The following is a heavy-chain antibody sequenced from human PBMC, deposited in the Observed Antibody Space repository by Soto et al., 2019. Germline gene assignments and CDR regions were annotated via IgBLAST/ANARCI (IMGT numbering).Heavy chain of an antibody. D-gene: IGHD3-3*01. V-gene: IGHV3-7*05. J-gene: IGHJ4*02. CDR3: ARDRALEWSLYSAPFDY. Sequence: GSLRLSCAASGFTFSSYWMSWVRQAPGKGLEWVANIKQDGSEKYYVDSVKGRFTISRDNAKNSLYLQMNSLRAEDTAVYYCARDRALEWSLYSAPFDYWGQGTLVTVSS. CDR1: GFTFSSYW. CDR2: IKQDGSEK.